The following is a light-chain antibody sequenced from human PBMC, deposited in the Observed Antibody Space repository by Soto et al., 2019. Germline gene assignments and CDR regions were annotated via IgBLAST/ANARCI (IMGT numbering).Light chain of an antibody. CDR3: QQYGSSRWT. J-gene: IGKJ1*01. Sequence: EIVLTQSPGTLSLSPGERATLSCRASQSVSSSYLAWYQQKPGQAPRLLIYGASSRATGIPARFSGSGSGIDFTLTISRLEPEDVAVYYCQQYGSSRWTFGQGTKVEI. CDR2: GAS. CDR1: QSVSSSY. V-gene: IGKV3-20*01.